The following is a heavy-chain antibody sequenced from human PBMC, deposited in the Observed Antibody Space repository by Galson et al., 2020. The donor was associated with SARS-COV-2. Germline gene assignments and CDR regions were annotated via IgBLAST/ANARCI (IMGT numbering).Heavy chain of an antibody. V-gene: IGHV3-43*01. J-gene: IGHJ4*02. CDR3: AKGETEWLFDY. D-gene: IGHD3-3*01. Sequence: GGSLRLSCAAAGFTFDDYTMHWVRQAPGKGLEWVSLISWDGGSTYYADSVKGRFTISRDNSKNSLYLQMNSLRTEDTALYYCAKGETEWLFDYWGQGTLVTVSS. CDR2: ISWDGGST. CDR1: GFTFDDYT.